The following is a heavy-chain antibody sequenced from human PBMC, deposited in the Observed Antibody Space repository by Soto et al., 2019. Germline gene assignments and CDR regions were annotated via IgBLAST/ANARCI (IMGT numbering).Heavy chain of an antibody. CDR3: ARDLGRTIFGGPWFDP. V-gene: IGHV1-69*13. J-gene: IGHJ5*02. CDR2: IIPIFGTA. D-gene: IGHD3-3*01. CDR1: VGTFSSYA. Sequence: ASVKVSCKASVGTFSSYAISWVRQAPGQGLEWMGGIIPIFGTANYAQKFQGRVTITADESTSTAYMELSSLRSEDTAVYYCARDLGRTIFGGPWFDPWGQGTLVTVSS.